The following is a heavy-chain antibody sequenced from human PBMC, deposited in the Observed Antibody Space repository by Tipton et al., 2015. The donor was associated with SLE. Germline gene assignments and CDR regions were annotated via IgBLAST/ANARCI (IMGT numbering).Heavy chain of an antibody. J-gene: IGHJ4*02. CDR2: ISGSGDRT. CDR1: GFTFSRYW. D-gene: IGHD5-12*01. V-gene: IGHV3-23*01. CDR3: AKDLNRVATSPFDY. Sequence: GSLRLSCAASGFTFSRYWMHWVRQAPGKGLEWVSAISGSGDRTYYADSVKGHFTISRDNSKNTLYLQMNSLRVEDTAVYYCAKDLNRVATSPFDYWGQGTLVTVSS.